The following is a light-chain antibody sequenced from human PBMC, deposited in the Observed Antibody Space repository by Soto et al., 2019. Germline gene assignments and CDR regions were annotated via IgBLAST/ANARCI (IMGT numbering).Light chain of an antibody. CDR1: QSVSRY. J-gene: IGKJ5*01. V-gene: IGKV3-11*01. CDR2: GAS. Sequence: EIVLTQSPATLSLSPGERATLSCRASQSVSRYLAWYQQKPGQAPRLLIYGASNRATGIPDRFSGSGSGTDFTLTISRLEPEDFAVYYCQQLYTLPFTFGQGTRLEIK. CDR3: QQLYTLPFT.